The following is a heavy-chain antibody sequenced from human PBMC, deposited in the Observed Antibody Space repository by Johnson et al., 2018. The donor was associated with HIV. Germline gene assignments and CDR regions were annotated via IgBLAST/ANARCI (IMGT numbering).Heavy chain of an antibody. Sequence: VQLVESGGGLVQPGGSLRISCAASGLTFRSNDMHWVRQATGKGLEWVSAIGTAGDTYYPGSVKGRFTISRENAKNSLYLQMNSLRAGDTAVYYCAKTDPTVIQEPFDIWGQGTMVTVSS. V-gene: IGHV3-13*01. CDR1: GLTFRSND. D-gene: IGHD4-17*01. J-gene: IGHJ3*02. CDR3: AKTDPTVIQEPFDI. CDR2: IGTAGDT.